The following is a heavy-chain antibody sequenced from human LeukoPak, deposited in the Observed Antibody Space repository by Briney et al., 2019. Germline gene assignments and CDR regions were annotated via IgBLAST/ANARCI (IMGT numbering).Heavy chain of an antibody. CDR2: INWNGGST. CDR3: AKGHGWEASYYYYYMDV. D-gene: IGHD1-26*01. V-gene: IGHV3-20*04. Sequence: GGSLRLSCAASGFTFDDYGMSWVRQAPGKGLEWVSGINWNGGSTGYADSVKGRFTISRDNSKNTLYLKMNSLRAEDTAVYYCAKGHGWEASYYYYYMDVWGKGTTVTISS. J-gene: IGHJ6*03. CDR1: GFTFDDYG.